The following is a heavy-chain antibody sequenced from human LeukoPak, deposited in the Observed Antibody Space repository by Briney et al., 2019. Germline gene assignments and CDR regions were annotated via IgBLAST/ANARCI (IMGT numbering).Heavy chain of an antibody. CDR1: GFTFSSYA. V-gene: IGHV3-64*01. Sequence: GGSLRLSCAASGFTFSSYAMHWVRQAPGKGLEYVSAITGNGGSTFYANSVKGRFTISRDNSKTTLYLQMGSLRAEDMAVYYCARGDVMVVAATLNYWGQGTLVTVSS. CDR3: ARGDVMVVAATLNY. D-gene: IGHD2-15*01. CDR2: ITGNGGST. J-gene: IGHJ4*02.